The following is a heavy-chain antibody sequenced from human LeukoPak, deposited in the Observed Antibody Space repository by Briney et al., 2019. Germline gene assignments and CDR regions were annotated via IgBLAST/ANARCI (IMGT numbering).Heavy chain of an antibody. CDR2: FYYSGST. D-gene: IGHD6-19*01. Sequence: SETLSLTCTVSGGSISSSSYYWGWIRQPPGKGLEWIGSFYYSGSTYYNPSLKSRVTISVDTPKNQFSLKLSSVTAADTAVYYCATRGPYSSGWPNWFDPWGQGTLVTVSS. J-gene: IGHJ5*02. V-gene: IGHV4-39*01. CDR3: ATRGPYSSGWPNWFDP. CDR1: GGSISSSSYY.